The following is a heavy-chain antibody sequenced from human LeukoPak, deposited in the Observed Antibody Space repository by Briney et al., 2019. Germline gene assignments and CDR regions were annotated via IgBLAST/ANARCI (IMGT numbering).Heavy chain of an antibody. Sequence: EESLKISCKGSGYSFTSYWIGWVRQMPGKGLEWMGIIYPGDSDTRYSPSFQGQVTISADKSISTAYLQWSSLKASDTAMYYYARGVTYYYDSSGYYYNWFDPWGQGTLVTVSS. CDR2: IYPGDSDT. CDR1: GYSFTSYW. D-gene: IGHD3-22*01. J-gene: IGHJ5*02. V-gene: IGHV5-51*01. CDR3: ARGVTYYYDSSGYYYNWFDP.